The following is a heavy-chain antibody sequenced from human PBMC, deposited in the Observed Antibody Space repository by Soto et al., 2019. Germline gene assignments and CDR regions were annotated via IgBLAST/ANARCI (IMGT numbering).Heavy chain of an antibody. CDR3: AKDKCTGITCYNFDS. CDR2: VTGSGSRT. J-gene: IGHJ4*02. Sequence: EVQLLESGGGLVQPGGSLRLPCVASGFTFSNYAMNWVRRAPGKGLEWVSTVTGSGSRTYYADSVKGRFTISRDNSKNTLYLQMNSLRAEDTAVYYCAKDKCTGITCYNFDSWGQGTLVTVSS. CDR1: GFTFSNYA. D-gene: IGHD2-2*02. V-gene: IGHV3-23*01.